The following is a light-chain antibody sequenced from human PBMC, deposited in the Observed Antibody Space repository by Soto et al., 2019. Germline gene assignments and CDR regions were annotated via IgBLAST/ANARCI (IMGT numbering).Light chain of an antibody. V-gene: IGLV1-44*01. Sequence: QSVLTQPPSASGTPGQRVTISCSGGSSNVGSYSVSWFQQFPGTAPKLLIYRNDQRPSGVPDRFSGSKSGTAASLAISWLQSEDEADDYCAAWDDSLNGPVLGGGTKVTV. CDR2: RND. J-gene: IGLJ2*01. CDR3: AAWDDSLNGPV. CDR1: SSNVGSYS.